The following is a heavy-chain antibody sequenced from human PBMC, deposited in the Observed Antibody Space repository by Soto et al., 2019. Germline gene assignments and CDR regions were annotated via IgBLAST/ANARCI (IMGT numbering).Heavy chain of an antibody. CDR2: ISAYNGNT. CDR1: GYTFTSSG. CDR3: AREGQWLDYYYYYGMDV. D-gene: IGHD6-19*01. V-gene: IGHV1-18*01. Sequence: QVQLVQSGAEVKKPGASVKVSCKASGYTFTSSGISWVRQAPGQGLEWMGWISAYNGNTNYAQKLQGRVTMTTDTSTSTAYMELRSLRSDDTAVYYCAREGQWLDYYYYYGMDVWGQGTTVTVSS. J-gene: IGHJ6*02.